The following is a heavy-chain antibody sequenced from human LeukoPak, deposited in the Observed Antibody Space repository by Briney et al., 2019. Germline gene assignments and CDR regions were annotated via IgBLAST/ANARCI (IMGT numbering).Heavy chain of an antibody. J-gene: IGHJ5*02. CDR2: IIPILGIA. V-gene: IGHV1-69*04. Sequence: SVKASCKASGGTFSSYVISWVRQAPGQGLEWMGRIIPILGIANYAQKFQGRVTITADKSTSTAYMELSSLRSEDTAVYYCARDRDFLVFWSGSWGQGTLVTVSS. CDR3: ARDRDFLVFWSGS. CDR1: GGTFSSYV. D-gene: IGHD3-3*01.